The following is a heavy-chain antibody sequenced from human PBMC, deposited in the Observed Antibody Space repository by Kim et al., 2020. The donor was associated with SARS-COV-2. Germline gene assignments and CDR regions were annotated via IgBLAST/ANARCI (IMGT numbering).Heavy chain of an antibody. CDR3: ARRAGRGWVGEFVRYYFDY. D-gene: IGHD3-10*01. Sequence: GGSLRLSCAASGFTFSSYWMSWVRQAPGKGLEWVANIKQDGSEKYYVDSVKGRFTISRDNAKNSLYLQMNSLRAEDTAVYYCARRAGRGWVGEFVRYYFDYWGQGTLVTVSS. J-gene: IGHJ4*02. CDR2: IKQDGSEK. V-gene: IGHV3-7*03. CDR1: GFTFSSYW.